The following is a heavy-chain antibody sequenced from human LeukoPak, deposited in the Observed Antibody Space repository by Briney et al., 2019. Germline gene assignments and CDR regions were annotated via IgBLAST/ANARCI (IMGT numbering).Heavy chain of an antibody. V-gene: IGHV3-48*03. CDR3: ARDQIGEADAFDI. J-gene: IGHJ3*02. Sequence: PGGSLRLSCAASGVTFSSYEMNWVRQAPGKGLEWISYISSSGSTIYYADSVKGRFTTSRDNAKNSLYLQMNSLRAEDTAVYYCARDQIGEADAFDIWGQGTMVTVSS. D-gene: IGHD3-10*01. CDR2: ISSSGSTI. CDR1: GVTFSSYE.